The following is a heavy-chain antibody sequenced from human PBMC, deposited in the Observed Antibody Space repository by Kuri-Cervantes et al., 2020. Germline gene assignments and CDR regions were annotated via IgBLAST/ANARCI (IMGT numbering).Heavy chain of an antibody. CDR3: ARVPYYYDSSGYGGTDY. J-gene: IGHJ4*02. V-gene: IGHV1-8*02. CDR1: GYTFTSYD. Sequence: ASVKVPCKASGYTFTSYDINWVRQATGQGLEWMGWMNPNSGNTGYAQKFQGRVTMTRNTSISTAYMELSSLRSEDTAVYYCARVPYYYDSSGYGGTDYWGQGTLVTVSS. CDR2: MNPNSGNT. D-gene: IGHD3-22*01.